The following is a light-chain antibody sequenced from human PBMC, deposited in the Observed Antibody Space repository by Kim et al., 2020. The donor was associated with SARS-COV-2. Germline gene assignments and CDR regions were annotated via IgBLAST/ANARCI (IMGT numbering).Light chain of an antibody. Sequence: QSALTQPASVSGSPGQSITISCTGTSRDVGTYNYVSWYQQYPGQAPKLMIYDVSKRPSGVSDRFSGSKSGNTASLTISGLQAEDEADYYCNSYTTSTTWVFGGRTKLTVL. CDR1: SRDVGTYNY. V-gene: IGLV2-14*01. CDR2: DVS. CDR3: NSYTTSTTWV. J-gene: IGLJ3*02.